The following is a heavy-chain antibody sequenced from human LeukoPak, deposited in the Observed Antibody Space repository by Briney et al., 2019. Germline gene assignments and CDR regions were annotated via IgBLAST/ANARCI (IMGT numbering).Heavy chain of an antibody. CDR1: GGSISGYY. V-gene: IGHV4-59*01. Sequence: SETLPLTCPVSGGSISGYYWTWIRQPPGKGLECIRYIYYSGSTNYNPSLKSRVTISVDTSKNQFSLKLSSVTAADTAMYYCARHFYTGSHNYWDYWGQGTLVTVSS. CDR2: IYYSGST. CDR3: ARHFYTGSHNYWDY. J-gene: IGHJ4*02. D-gene: IGHD1-26*01.